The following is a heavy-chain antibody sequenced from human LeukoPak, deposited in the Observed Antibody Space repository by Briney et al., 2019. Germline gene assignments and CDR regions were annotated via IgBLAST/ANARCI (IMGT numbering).Heavy chain of an antibody. CDR1: GDTVSSNTAA. D-gene: IGHD6-6*01. CDR2: TYYRSKWNT. CDR3: SRQRSTSTYYFGLDV. V-gene: IGHV6-1*01. J-gene: IGHJ6*02. Sequence: SQTLSLTCAISGDTVSSNTAAWNWIRQSPSRGLEWLRRTYYRSKWNTDYAASVQNRITINPDTPTNQFSLQLKSATPEDTAVYYCSRQRSTSTYYFGLDVWGQGTTVTVSS.